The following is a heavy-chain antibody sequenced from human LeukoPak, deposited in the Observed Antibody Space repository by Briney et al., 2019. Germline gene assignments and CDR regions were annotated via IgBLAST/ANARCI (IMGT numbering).Heavy chain of an antibody. CDR3: ARGGQDIVVVVAATYYFDY. CDR2: ISSSGSTI. CDR1: GFTFSSYE. D-gene: IGHD2-15*01. V-gene: IGHV3-48*03. J-gene: IGHJ4*02. Sequence: GGSLRLSCAASGFTFSSYEMNWVRQAPGKGLEWVSYISSSGSTIYYADSVKGRFTISRDNAKKSLYLQMNSLTAEDTAVYYCARGGQDIVVVVAATYYFDYWGQGTLVTVSS.